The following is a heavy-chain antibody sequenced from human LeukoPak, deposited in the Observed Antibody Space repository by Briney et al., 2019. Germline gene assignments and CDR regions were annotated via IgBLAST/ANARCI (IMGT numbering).Heavy chain of an antibody. J-gene: IGHJ4*02. V-gene: IGHV4-39*07. CDR3: ARLVRGIYDYFDY. Sequence: SETLSLTCTVSGGSVSSNSYYWGWIRQPPGKGLVWVGTVYYTGSTYYNPSLKSRVTISVDTSKNQFSLKLNSVTAADTAVYYCARLVRGIYDYFDYWGQGTLVTVSS. CDR2: VYYTGST. D-gene: IGHD3-10*01. CDR1: GGSVSSNSYY.